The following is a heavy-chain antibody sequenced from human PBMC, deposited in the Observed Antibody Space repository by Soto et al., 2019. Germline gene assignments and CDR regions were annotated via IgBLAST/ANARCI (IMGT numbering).Heavy chain of an antibody. V-gene: IGHV3-72*01. Sequence: EVQLVESGGGLVQPGGSLRLSCVVSGFSFSDHYMNWVRQAPGKGLEWVGRTRNKGNSYTTEYAASVKDRFTISRDDSKNSLYLQMNSLKTEDTAVYYCAREGAVPWPDFEYWGQGNLVTVSS. CDR3: AREGAVPWPDFEY. D-gene: IGHD6-19*01. J-gene: IGHJ4*02. CDR1: GFSFSDHY. CDR2: TRNKGNSYTT.